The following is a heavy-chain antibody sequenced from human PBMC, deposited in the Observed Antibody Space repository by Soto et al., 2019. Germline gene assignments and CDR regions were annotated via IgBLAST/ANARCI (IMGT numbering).Heavy chain of an antibody. V-gene: IGHV3-21*01. CDR2: ISSSSSNI. D-gene: IGHD5-18*01. CDR1: GFTFSSYS. Sequence: EVQLVESGGGLVKPGGSLRLSCAASGFTFSSYSMNWVRQAPGKGLEWVSSISSSSSNIYYADSVKGRFTISRDNAKNSRYLQMNSLRAEDTAVYYCARDQPGYSYGYGLGYWGQGTLVTVSS. CDR3: ARDQPGYSYGYGLGY. J-gene: IGHJ4*02.